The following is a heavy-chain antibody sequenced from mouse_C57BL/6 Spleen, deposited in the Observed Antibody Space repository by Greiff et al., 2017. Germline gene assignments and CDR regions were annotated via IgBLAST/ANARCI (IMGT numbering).Heavy chain of an antibody. V-gene: IGHV1-15*01. D-gene: IGHD3-3*01. CDR2: INPETGGT. CDR3: TGKRNSVGDVDD. Sequence: VQLQQSGAELVRPGASVTLSCKASGYTFTDYAMHWVKQTPVHGLEWIGAINPETGGTAYNQKFKGKAKLTADKSSSTAYMELRSLTSEDSAVYYCTGKRNSVGDVDDWGQGTTVTVSS. J-gene: IGHJ4*01. CDR1: GYTFTDYA.